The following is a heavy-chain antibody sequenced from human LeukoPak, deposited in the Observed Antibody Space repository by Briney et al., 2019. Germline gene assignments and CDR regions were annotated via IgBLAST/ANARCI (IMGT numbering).Heavy chain of an antibody. D-gene: IGHD3-10*01. CDR1: GFTFSDYY. Sequence: GSLRLSCAASGFTFSDYYMSWIRQPPGKGLEWIGEINHSGSTNYNPSLKSRVTISVDTSKNQFSLKLSSVTAADTAVYYCARGSYGSGSYYNGELFDYWGQGTLVTVSS. J-gene: IGHJ4*02. CDR3: ARGSYGSGSYYNGELFDY. CDR2: INHSGST. V-gene: IGHV4-34*01.